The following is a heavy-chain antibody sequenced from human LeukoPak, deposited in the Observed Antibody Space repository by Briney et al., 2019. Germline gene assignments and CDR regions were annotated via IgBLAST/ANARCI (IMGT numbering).Heavy chain of an antibody. CDR1: GGSISSSSYY. J-gene: IGHJ4*02. D-gene: IGHD3-22*01. V-gene: IGHV4-39*07. CDR3: ARLGGSYYDSSGYYY. Sequence: SETLSLTCTVSGGSISSSSYYWGWIRQPPGKGLEWIGSIYYSGSTYYNPSLKSRVTISVDTSKNQFSLKLSSVTAADTAVYYCARLGGSYYDSSGYYYWGQGTLVTVSS. CDR2: IYYSGST.